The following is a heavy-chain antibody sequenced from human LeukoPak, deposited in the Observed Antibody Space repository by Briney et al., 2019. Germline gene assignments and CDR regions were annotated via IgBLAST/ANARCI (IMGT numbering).Heavy chain of an antibody. Sequence: SETLSLTCTVSGGSISSYYWSWIRQPPGKGLEWIGYIYYSGSTNYNPSLKSRVTISVDTSKNQFSPKLSSVTAADTAVYYCARLDSGFFLHAFDIWGQGTMVTVSS. D-gene: IGHD3-22*01. J-gene: IGHJ3*02. V-gene: IGHV4-59*01. CDR2: IYYSGST. CDR1: GGSISSYY. CDR3: ARLDSGFFLHAFDI.